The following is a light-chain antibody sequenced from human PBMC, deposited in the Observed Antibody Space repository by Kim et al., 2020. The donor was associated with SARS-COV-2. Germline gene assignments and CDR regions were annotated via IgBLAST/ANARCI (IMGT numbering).Light chain of an antibody. Sequence: SPGASATHSGRTRQSLSSTYLAWYQQKPGQAPRILSRGASSRATGVPDRFSGGGSGTDFTLTISRVEPEDFAVYYCQQFAGSLWTFGQGTKVDIK. CDR3: QQFAGSLWT. CDR2: GAS. V-gene: IGKV3-20*01. CDR1: QSLSSTY. J-gene: IGKJ1*01.